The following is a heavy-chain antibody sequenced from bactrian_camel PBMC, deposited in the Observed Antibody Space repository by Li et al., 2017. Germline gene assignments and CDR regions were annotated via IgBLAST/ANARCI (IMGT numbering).Heavy chain of an antibody. Sequence: VQLVESGGGSVDDGGSLTLSCTASGFTWNDYYWSWVRQAPGKELEWVSSIYSDGSNTYYTDSVKGRFTISGDNAKNTLYLQMNGLKSEDTALYYCATLISWWHPAYEYWGQGTQVTVS. CDR3: ATLISWWHPAYEY. V-gene: IGHV3-2*01. D-gene: IGHD7*01. CDR2: IYSDGSNT. J-gene: IGHJ4*01. CDR1: GFTWNDYY.